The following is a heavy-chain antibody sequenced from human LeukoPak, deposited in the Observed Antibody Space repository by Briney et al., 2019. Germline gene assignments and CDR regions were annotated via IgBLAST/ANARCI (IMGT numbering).Heavy chain of an antibody. D-gene: IGHD3-22*01. V-gene: IGHV4-59*08. Sequence: SETLSLTCTVSGGSISSYYWSWIQQPPGKGLEWIGYIYYSGSTNYNPSLKSRVTISVDTSKNQFSLKLSSVTAADTAVYYCARHTNYYDSSGYPTYYMDVWGKGTTVTVSS. CDR3: ARHTNYYDSSGYPTYYMDV. CDR2: IYYSGST. J-gene: IGHJ6*03. CDR1: GGSISSYY.